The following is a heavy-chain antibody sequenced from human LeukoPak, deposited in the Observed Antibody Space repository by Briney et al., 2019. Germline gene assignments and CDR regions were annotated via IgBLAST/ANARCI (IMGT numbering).Heavy chain of an antibody. CDR3: ARGRRSFGGRLLLPGYNWFDP. D-gene: IGHD3-22*01. J-gene: IGHJ5*02. Sequence: SETLCLTCTVSGGSISSYYWSWIRQPPGKGLEWIGEINHSGSTNYNPSLKSRVTISVDTSKNQFSLKLSSVTAADTAVYYCARGRRSFGGRLLLPGYNWFDPWGQGTLVTVSS. V-gene: IGHV4-34*01. CDR2: INHSGST. CDR1: GGSISSYY.